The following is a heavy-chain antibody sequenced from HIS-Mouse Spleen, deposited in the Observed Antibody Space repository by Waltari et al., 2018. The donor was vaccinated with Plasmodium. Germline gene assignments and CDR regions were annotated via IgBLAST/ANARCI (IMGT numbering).Heavy chain of an antibody. CDR1: GFPFSSSW. V-gene: IGHV3-7*01. Sequence: EVQLVESGGGLVQPGGSLRLSCAASGFPFSSSWMAWVRQVPGKGLEWVANIKQDGSEKYYVDSVKGRFTISRDNAKNSLYLQMNSLRAEDTAVYYCARLLPWVHGHFDYWGQGTLVTVSS. J-gene: IGHJ4*02. D-gene: IGHD1-26*01. CDR2: IKQDGSEK. CDR3: ARLLPWVHGHFDY.